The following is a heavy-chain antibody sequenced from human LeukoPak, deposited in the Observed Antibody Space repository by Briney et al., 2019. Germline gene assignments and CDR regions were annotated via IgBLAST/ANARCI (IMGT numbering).Heavy chain of an antibody. D-gene: IGHD3-16*01. V-gene: IGHV3-7*01. CDR1: GFTFSNHW. J-gene: IGHJ4*02. Sequence: GGSLRLSCAASGFTFSNHWMNWVRQAPGKGLEWVANIKEDGSEKDYVDSMKGRFNISRDNAKNSLYLQMNSLRAEDTAIYYCARDRIGGEEYWGQGTLVTVSS. CDR2: IKEDGSEK. CDR3: ARDRIGGEEY.